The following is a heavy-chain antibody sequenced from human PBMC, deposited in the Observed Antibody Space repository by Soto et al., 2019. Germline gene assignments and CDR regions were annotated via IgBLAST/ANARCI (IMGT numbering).Heavy chain of an antibody. V-gene: IGHV4-30-4*01. CDR3: ARADDYGTRFDY. D-gene: IGHD3-10*01. CDR2: ISYSGSS. J-gene: IGHJ4*02. CDR1: GGSVSSGDYY. Sequence: PSETLSLTCTVSGGSVSSGDYYWGWIRQPPGKGLDWIGYISYSGSSYYNPSPKSRVIISGDTSKNQFSLKLSSVTAADTAVYYCARADDYGTRFDYWGRGTLVTVSS.